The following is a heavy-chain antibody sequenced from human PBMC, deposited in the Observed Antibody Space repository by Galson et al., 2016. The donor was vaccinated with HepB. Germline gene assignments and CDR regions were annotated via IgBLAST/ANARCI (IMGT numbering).Heavy chain of an antibody. CDR1: GFSLSTDEMC. Sequence: PALVKPTQTLTLTCSFSGFSLSTDEMCVSWIRQPPGKALEWLALIDWDDDKYYSTYLKTRLTISQDTSKNQVVLTMTNMDPVDTATHYCARMQSGTYRGRSYYDGMDVWGQGTTVTVSS. V-gene: IGHV2-70*01. J-gene: IGHJ6*02. CDR2: IDWDDDK. D-gene: IGHD1-26*01. CDR3: ARMQSGTYRGRSYYDGMDV.